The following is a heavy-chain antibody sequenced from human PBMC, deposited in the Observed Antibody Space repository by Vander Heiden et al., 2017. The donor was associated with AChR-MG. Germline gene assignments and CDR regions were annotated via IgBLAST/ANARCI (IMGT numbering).Heavy chain of an antibody. CDR3: ARDWSDTPNWEFDP. J-gene: IGHJ4*01. CDR2: INPKSGVT. V-gene: IGHV1-2*06. D-gene: IGHD7-27*01. CDR1: GYIFSGYF. Sequence: QVQLVQSGAEVKKPGASVKVSCKASGYIFSGYFIHWVRQAPGQGLQWMGRINPKSGVTEYAHRFQDRVTINTDTSITTAYMELSGLRSDDSAVYYCARDWSDTPNWEFDPWGQGTLVTVSS.